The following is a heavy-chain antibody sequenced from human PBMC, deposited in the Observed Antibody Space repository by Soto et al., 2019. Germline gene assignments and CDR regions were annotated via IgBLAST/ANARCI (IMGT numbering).Heavy chain of an antibody. CDR1: GGTFSSYA. V-gene: IGHV1-69*06. J-gene: IGHJ6*02. CDR3: ARADYDFWSGWGPNFYYYGMDV. D-gene: IGHD3-3*01. CDR2: IIPIFGTA. Sequence: GASVKVSCKASGGTFSSYAISWVRQAPGQGLEWMGGIIPIFGTANYAQKFQGRVTITADKSTSTAYMELSSLRSEDTAVYYCARADYDFWSGWGPNFYYYGMDVWGQGTTVTVSS.